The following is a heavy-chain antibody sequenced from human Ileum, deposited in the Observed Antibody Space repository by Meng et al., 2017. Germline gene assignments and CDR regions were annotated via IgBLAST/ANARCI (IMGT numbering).Heavy chain of an antibody. D-gene: IGHD3-10*01. CDR3: VRDDGSAPYDY. Sequence: EVQLVELGGGLVQPGGSLRLSCAASGVSVSDKYMGWVRQAPGQGLEWVSVFYYDGNTDYADSVKGRFTISRDNSKNTLYLQMNSLKTEDTGVYYCVRDDGSAPYDYWGPGTLVTVSS. J-gene: IGHJ4*02. CDR1: GVSVSDKY. V-gene: IGHV3-66*02. CDR2: FYYDGNT.